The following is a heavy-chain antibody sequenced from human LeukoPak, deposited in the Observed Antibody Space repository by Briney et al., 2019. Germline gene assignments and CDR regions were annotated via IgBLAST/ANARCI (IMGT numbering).Heavy chain of an antibody. V-gene: IGHV3-48*03. CDR1: GFSFSSFE. D-gene: IGHD2-21*02. CDR2: ISNRGSTT. J-gene: IGHJ5*02. CDR3: ARGHCGGDCYPFQGFDP. Sequence: GSLRLSCAASGFSFSSFEMNWVRQAPGKGLEWISYISNRGSTTYYADSVKGRFTISRDNAKNSLYLHMSSLRAEDTAIYYCARGHCGGDCYPFQGFDPWGQGTLVTLPT.